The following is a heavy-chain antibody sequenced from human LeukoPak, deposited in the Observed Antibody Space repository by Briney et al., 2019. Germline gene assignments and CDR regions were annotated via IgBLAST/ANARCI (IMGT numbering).Heavy chain of an antibody. CDR3: AFPMTIVTPGSFDI. CDR1: GFTFSNYW. CDR2: INTDGSNT. J-gene: IGHJ3*02. D-gene: IGHD4-17*01. V-gene: IGHV3-74*01. Sequence: GGSLRLSCAAPGFTFSNYWMHWVRQAPGKGLEWVSRINTDGSNTRYADSMKGRFTISRDNAKNTLYLQMNSLRADDTAVYFCAFPMTIVTPGSFDIWGQGTMVTVST.